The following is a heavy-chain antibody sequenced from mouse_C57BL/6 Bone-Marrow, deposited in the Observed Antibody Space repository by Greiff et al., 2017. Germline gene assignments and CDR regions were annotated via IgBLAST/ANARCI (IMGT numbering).Heavy chain of an antibody. Sequence: VQLQQPGTELVKPGASVKLSCKASGYTFTSYWMHWVKQRPGQGLEWIGNINPSNGGTNYNEKFKSKATLTVDKSSSTAYMQLSSLASEDSAVYYCASIDGRWYWYFDVWGTGTTVTVDS. CDR1: GYTFTSYW. CDR3: ASIDGRWYWYFDV. CDR2: INPSNGGT. J-gene: IGHJ1*03. D-gene: IGHD1-1*01. V-gene: IGHV1-53*01.